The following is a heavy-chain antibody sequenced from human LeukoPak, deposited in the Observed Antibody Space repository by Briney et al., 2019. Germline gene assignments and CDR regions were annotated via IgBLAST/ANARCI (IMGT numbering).Heavy chain of an antibody. CDR2: IYYSGST. CDR1: GGSISSSDYY. Sequence: PSETLSLTCTVSGGSISSSDYYWGWIRQPPGKGLEGIGSIYYSGSTNYNPSLKSRVTISVDTSKNQYSLKLSSVTAADTAVYYCARPRDWGDAFDIWGQGTMVTVSS. D-gene: IGHD7-27*01. CDR3: ARPRDWGDAFDI. J-gene: IGHJ3*02. V-gene: IGHV4-39*07.